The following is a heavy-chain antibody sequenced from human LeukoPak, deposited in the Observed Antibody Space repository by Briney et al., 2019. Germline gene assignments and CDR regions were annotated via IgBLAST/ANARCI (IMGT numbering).Heavy chain of an antibody. J-gene: IGHJ6*02. D-gene: IGHD2-2*01. Sequence: PSETLSLTCTVSGGSISSGGYYWSWIRQHPGKGLEWIGYIYYSGSTNYNPSLKSRVTISVDTSKNQFSLELSSVTAADTAVYYCARLPIVVVPAAMRVGYYYGMDVWGQGTTVTVSS. CDR1: GGSISSGGYY. CDR2: IYYSGST. CDR3: ARLPIVVVPAAMRVGYYYGMDV. V-gene: IGHV4-61*08.